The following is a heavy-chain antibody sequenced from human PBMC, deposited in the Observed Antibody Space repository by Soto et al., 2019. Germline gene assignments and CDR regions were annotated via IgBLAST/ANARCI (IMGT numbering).Heavy chain of an antibody. Sequence: QVQLVESGGGVVQPGRSLRLSCAASGFTFSSYGMHWVRQAPGKGLEWVAVIWYDGSNKYYADSVKGRFTISRDNSKNTLYLQMNSLRAEDTAVYYCARGGIRTAPQLSCWDKGTLVTVSS. J-gene: IGHJ1*01. V-gene: IGHV3-33*01. D-gene: IGHD1-26*01. CDR3: ARGGIRTAPQLSC. CDR1: GFTFSSYG. CDR2: IWYDGSNK.